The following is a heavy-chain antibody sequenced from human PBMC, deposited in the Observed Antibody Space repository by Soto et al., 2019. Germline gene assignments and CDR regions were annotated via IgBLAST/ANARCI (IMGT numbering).Heavy chain of an antibody. CDR1: GFTFSTYA. CDR2: ISGSGGST. CDR3: AKRLVVVVAATPYYYYAMDV. Sequence: PGGSLRLSCAASGFTFSTYAMSWVRQAPGKGLEWVSAISGSGGSTYYADSVKGRFTISRDNSKNTLYLQMNSLRAEDTAVYYCAKRLVVVVAATPYYYYAMDVWGQGTTATVSS. D-gene: IGHD2-15*01. J-gene: IGHJ6*02. V-gene: IGHV3-23*01.